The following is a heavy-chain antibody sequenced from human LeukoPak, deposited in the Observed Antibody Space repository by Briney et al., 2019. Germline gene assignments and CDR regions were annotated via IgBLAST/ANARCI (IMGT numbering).Heavy chain of an antibody. CDR1: GFTVSSNY. V-gene: IGHV3-53*01. J-gene: IGHJ6*02. CDR2: IYSGGST. CDR3: ARDRSWGDYYYGMDV. Sequence: GGSLRLSCAASGFTVSSNYMSWVRQAPGKGLEWVSVIYSGGSTYYADSVKGRFTISGDNSKNTLYLQMNSLRAEDTAVYYCARDRSWGDYYYGMDVWGQGTTVTVSS. D-gene: IGHD2-15*01.